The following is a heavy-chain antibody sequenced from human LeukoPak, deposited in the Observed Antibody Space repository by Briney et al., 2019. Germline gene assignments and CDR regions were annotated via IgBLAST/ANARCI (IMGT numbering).Heavy chain of an antibody. CDR2: ISSSSTI. V-gene: IGHV3-48*04. Sequence: GGALRLSCAASGFTFSSYSMKWVRQAPGKGLEWVSYISSSSTIYYADSVKGRFTISRDNAKNSLYLQMNSLRAEDTAVYYCARNWRDSSGYYPTHFDYWGQGTLVTVSS. CDR3: ARNWRDSSGYYPTHFDY. D-gene: IGHD3-22*01. CDR1: GFTFSSYS. J-gene: IGHJ4*02.